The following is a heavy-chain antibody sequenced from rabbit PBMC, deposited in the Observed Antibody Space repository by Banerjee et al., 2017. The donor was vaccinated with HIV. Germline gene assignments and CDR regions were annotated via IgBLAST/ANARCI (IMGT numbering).Heavy chain of an antibody. D-gene: IGHD4-2*01. V-gene: IGHV1S45*01. CDR3: ARGLLIGDL. J-gene: IGHJ4*01. CDR2: IYSGSSGRP. Sequence: QEQLEESGGDLVKPEGSLTLTCTASGFDFISNAMCWVRQAPVKGLEWIACIYSGSSGRPYYASWAKGRFTISKASSTTVTLQMTSLTAADTATYFCARGLLIGDLWGPGTLVTVS. CDR1: GFDFISNA.